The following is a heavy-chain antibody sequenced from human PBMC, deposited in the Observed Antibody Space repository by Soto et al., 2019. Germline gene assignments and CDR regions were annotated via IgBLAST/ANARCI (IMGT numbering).Heavy chain of an antibody. CDR3: AREDCSSTSCYGNWFDP. D-gene: IGHD2-2*01. Sequence: PSETLSLTCTVSGGSISSYYWSWIRQPPGKGLEWIGYIYYSGSTNYNPSLKSRVTISEDTSKSQFSLKLSSVTAADTAVYYCAREDCSSTSCYGNWFDPWGQGTLVTVS. CDR1: GGSISSYY. CDR2: IYYSGST. J-gene: IGHJ5*02. V-gene: IGHV4-59*01.